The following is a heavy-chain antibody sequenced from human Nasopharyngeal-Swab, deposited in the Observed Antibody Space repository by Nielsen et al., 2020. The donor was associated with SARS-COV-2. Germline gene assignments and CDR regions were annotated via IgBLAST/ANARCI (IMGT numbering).Heavy chain of an antibody. J-gene: IGHJ4*02. CDR3: ASWPRESSSWFWS. D-gene: IGHD6-13*01. CDR2: FYDSGRT. Sequence: SETLSLTCTVSGASITNYYWTWVRQSPGKGLEWIGSFYDSGRTNYRSSLKSRVTMSVDTSKSQFSLKLTSVTAADTAVYFCASWPRESSSWFWSWGLGTLVTVSS. CDR1: GASITNYY. V-gene: IGHV4-59*01.